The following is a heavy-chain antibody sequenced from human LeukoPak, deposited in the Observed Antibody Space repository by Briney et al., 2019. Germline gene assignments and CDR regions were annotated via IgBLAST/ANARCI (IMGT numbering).Heavy chain of an antibody. V-gene: IGHV4-31*03. CDR2: IYYSGTT. J-gene: IGHJ3*02. Sequence: SETLSLTCTVSGGSISSGGYCWSWLRQHPGKGLEWIGYIYYSGTTYCNPSLKSRVTISVDTSKNQFSLKLSSVTAADTAVYYCARDGHGDAFDIWGQGTMVTVSS. CDR1: GGSISSGGYC. CDR3: ARDGHGDAFDI.